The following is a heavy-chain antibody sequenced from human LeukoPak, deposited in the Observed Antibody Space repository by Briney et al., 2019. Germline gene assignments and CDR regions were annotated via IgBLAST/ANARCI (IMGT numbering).Heavy chain of an antibody. CDR2: ISGSGGST. CDR3: AKDRSAIRSYYYGSGSHDY. Sequence: PGGSLRLPCAASGFTFGSYAMSWVRQAPGKGLEWVSAISGSGGSTYYADSVKGRFTISRDNSKNTLYLQMNSLRAEDTAVYYCAKDRSAIRSYYYGSGSHDYWGQGTLVTVSS. J-gene: IGHJ4*02. V-gene: IGHV3-23*01. CDR1: GFTFGSYA. D-gene: IGHD3-10*01.